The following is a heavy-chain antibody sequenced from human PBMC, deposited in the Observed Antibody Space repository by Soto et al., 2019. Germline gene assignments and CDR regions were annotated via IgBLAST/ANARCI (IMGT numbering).Heavy chain of an antibody. Sequence: SETLSLTCTVSGGSISSGDYYWSWIRQPPGKGLEGIGYIYYSGSTYYNPSLKSRVTISVDTSRNHFSLKLSSATAADTAVYYCASRASYYFDYWGQGTLVTVSS. CDR2: IYYSGST. CDR3: ASRASYYFDY. J-gene: IGHJ4*02. V-gene: IGHV4-30-4*01. CDR1: GGSISSGDYY.